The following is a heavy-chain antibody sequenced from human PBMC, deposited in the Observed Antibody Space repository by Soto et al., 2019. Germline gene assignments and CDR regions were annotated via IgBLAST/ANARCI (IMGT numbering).Heavy chain of an antibody. J-gene: IGHJ4*02. CDR3: AKAGCSGGTCYLYYFDY. V-gene: IGHV3-23*01. Sequence: GGSQRVSCAASGFTFSNYAMSWVRQAPGKGVEWVSTISGRGGNTYYADSVKGRFTISRDNSRNTLYLQMDSLRVEDSAVYSCAKAGCSGGTCYLYYFDYWGQGALVTVSS. CDR1: GFTFSNYA. CDR2: ISGRGGNT. D-gene: IGHD2-15*01.